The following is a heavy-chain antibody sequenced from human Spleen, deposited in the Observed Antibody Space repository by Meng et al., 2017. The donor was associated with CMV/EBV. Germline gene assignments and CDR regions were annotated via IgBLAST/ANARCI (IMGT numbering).Heavy chain of an antibody. CDR2: INKSGGYT. Sequence: LSLTCAASGFTFSDNAMSWVRQAPGKGLEWVSTINKSGGYTYYADSVKGRFTISRDNSENTLYLQMNSLRAEDTAIYYCANPSVDFDYWGQGTLVTVSS. CDR3: ANPSVDFDY. J-gene: IGHJ4*02. V-gene: IGHV3-23*01. CDR1: GFTFSDNA.